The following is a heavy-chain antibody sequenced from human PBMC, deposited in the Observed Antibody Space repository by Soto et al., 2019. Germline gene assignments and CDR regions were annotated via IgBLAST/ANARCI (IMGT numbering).Heavy chain of an antibody. CDR3: ARHRHPRGTVGATSPLDP. V-gene: IGHV3-53*01. D-gene: IGHD1-26*01. CDR1: GFSVSSNY. J-gene: IGHJ5*02. CDR2: HYSGGST. Sequence: GGSLRLSCAISGFSVSSNYLSWVRQAPGKGLEWVSVHYSGGSTYYADSVQGRFTISRDKSNNTLYLQMRRVRAEDTAVYFCARHRHPRGTVGATSPLDPWGQGAQVTVS.